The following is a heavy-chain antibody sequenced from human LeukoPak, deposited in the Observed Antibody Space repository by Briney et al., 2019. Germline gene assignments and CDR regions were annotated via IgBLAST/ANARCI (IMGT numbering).Heavy chain of an antibody. V-gene: IGHV1-8*01. Sequence: ASVNVSCKASGYTFTSYDINWVRPATGQGLEWMGWMNPNSGNTGYAQKFQGRVTMTRNTSISTAYMELSSLRSEDTAVYYCARGRGFGESRPRVFDYWGQGTLVTVSS. CDR2: MNPNSGNT. CDR3: ARGRGFGESRPRVFDY. J-gene: IGHJ4*02. D-gene: IGHD3-10*01. CDR1: GYTFTSYD.